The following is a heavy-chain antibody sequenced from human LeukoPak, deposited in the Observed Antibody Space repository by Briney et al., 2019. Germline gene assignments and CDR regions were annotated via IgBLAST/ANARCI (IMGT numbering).Heavy chain of an antibody. Sequence: GGSLRLSCSASGFTFSNYFMHWVRQAPGKGLEYVSLISSNGGSTYYADSVKGRFTISRDNSENTLYLKMSSLRTEDTAVYYCARDLRGKGDAFDIWGQGTMVTVSS. CDR2: ISSNGGST. J-gene: IGHJ3*02. V-gene: IGHV3-64D*09. CDR3: ARDLRGKGDAFDI. CDR1: GFTFSNYF.